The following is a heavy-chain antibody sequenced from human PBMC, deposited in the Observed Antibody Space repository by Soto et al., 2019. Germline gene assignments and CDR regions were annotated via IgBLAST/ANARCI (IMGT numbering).Heavy chain of an antibody. CDR2: INHSGST. V-gene: IGHV4-34*01. CDR1: GGSFSGYY. CDR3: ARVDTARDSFDI. Sequence: SETLSLTCAVYGGSFSGYYWSWIRQPPGKGLEWIGEINHSGSTYYNPSLKSRVTISVDRSKNQFSLKLSSVTAADTAVYYCARVDTARDSFDIWGQGTMVTVSS. J-gene: IGHJ3*02. D-gene: IGHD5-18*01.